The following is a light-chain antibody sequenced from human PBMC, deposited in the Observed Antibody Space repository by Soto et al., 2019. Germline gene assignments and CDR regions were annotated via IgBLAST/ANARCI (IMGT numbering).Light chain of an antibody. CDR1: QSLLDSNGNNY. CDR2: LGS. CDR3: KHALEAPIT. Sequence: DIVMTQSPLSLPVTPGEPASISCRSSQSLLDSNGNNYLVWYWQKPGQSPQLLIYLGSHRASGVPHRFRGSGSGTDLTLKISRVEAEDVGVYYCKHALEAPITFGPGTKVDIK. J-gene: IGKJ3*01. V-gene: IGKV2-28*01.